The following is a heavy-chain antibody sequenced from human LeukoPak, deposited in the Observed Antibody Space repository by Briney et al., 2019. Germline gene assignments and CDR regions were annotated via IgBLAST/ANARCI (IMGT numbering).Heavy chain of an antibody. Sequence: TSETLSLTCTVSNGSISSSAYYWGWVRQSPGKGLQWIGSVYFSGITYYNESLKSRLTISVDKSNNQFSLKLSSVTAADTAVYYCASGLRYFDLYYWGQGTLVTVSS. D-gene: IGHD3-9*01. J-gene: IGHJ4*02. CDR2: VYFSGIT. V-gene: IGHV4-39*07. CDR3: ASGLRYFDLYY. CDR1: NGSISSSAYY.